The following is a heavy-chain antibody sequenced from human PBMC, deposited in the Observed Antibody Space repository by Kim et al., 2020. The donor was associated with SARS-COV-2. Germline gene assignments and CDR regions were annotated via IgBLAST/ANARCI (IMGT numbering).Heavy chain of an antibody. D-gene: IGHD6-13*01. Sequence: SETLSLTCTVSGGSISSSSYYWGWIRQPPGKGLEWIGSIYYSGSTYYNPSLKSRVTISVDTSKNQFSLKLSSVTAADTAVYYCARRYSSSWYRSGQRSNDAFDIWGQGTMVTVSS. J-gene: IGHJ3*02. CDR1: GGSISSSSYY. V-gene: IGHV4-39*01. CDR3: ARRYSSSWYRSGQRSNDAFDI. CDR2: IYYSGST.